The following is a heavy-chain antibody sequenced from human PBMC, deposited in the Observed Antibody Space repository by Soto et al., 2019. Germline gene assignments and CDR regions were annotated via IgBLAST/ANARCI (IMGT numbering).Heavy chain of an antibody. V-gene: IGHV3-23*01. D-gene: IGHD4-17*01. CDR1: GFTFSSYG. CDR3: AKEGYSTVTTRWFDP. CDR2: ISGSGVKT. J-gene: IGHJ5*02. Sequence: GGSLRLSCAASGFTFSSYGMSWVRQAPGKGLEWVSAISGSGVKTYYADSVKGRFTISRDNSKNTLYLQMNSLRAEDTAVYHCAKEGYSTVTTRWFDPWGQRTLVTVSS.